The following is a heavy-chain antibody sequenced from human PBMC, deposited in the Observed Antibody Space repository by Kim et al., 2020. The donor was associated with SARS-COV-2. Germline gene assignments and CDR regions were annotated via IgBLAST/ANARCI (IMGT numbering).Heavy chain of an antibody. CDR2: IKLDGSDK. Sequence: GGSLRLSCAGSGFTFSSHWMSWVRQAPGKGLEWVATIKLDGSDKNYADSVKGRFTISRDNAKKSLYLQMNSLRAEDTAVYYCARSAIRAAFVIWGQGAMV. CDR1: GFTFSSHW. CDR3: ARSAIRAAFVI. V-gene: IGHV3-7*03. J-gene: IGHJ3*02.